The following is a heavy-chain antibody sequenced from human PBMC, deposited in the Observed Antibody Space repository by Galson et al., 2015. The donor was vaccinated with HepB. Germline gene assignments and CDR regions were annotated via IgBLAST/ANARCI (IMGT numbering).Heavy chain of an antibody. CDR1: GFTFSSYG. CDR3: ARCPYSGYDRVHFDY. D-gene: IGHD5-12*01. CDR2: ISYDGSNK. Sequence: SLRLSCAASGFTFSSYGMHWVRQAPGKGLEWVAVISYDGSNKYYADSVKGRFTISRDSSKNTLYLQMNSLRAEDTAVYYCARCPYSGYDRVHFDYWGQGALVTVSS. V-gene: IGHV3-30*03. J-gene: IGHJ4*02.